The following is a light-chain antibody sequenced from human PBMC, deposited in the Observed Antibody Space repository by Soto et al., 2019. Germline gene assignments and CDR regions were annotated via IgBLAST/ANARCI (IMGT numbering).Light chain of an antibody. J-gene: IGKJ2*02. CDR1: QSISSW. CDR2: KAS. V-gene: IGKV1-5*03. Sequence: DIQMTQSPSTLSASVGDRVTITCRASQSISSWLAWYQQKPGKAPKLLIYKASSLESGVPSRFSGSGSGTEFTITISSMQPDDFATYYCQQYNSYSPWTFGQGTKLEIK. CDR3: QQYNSYSPWT.